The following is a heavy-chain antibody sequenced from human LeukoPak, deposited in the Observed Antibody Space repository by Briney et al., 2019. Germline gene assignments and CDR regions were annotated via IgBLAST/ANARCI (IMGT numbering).Heavy chain of an antibody. Sequence: PGGSLRLSCAASGFTFSSYSINWVRQAPGKGLEWISYISSSSSSIYYAGSVKGRFTIARDNAKNSLYLQMNSLRAEDTAVYYCARVLRYCSSTSCSRAPSDAFDIWGQGTMVTVSS. CDR3: ARVLRYCSSTSCSRAPSDAFDI. CDR1: GFTFSSYS. D-gene: IGHD2-2*01. J-gene: IGHJ3*02. V-gene: IGHV3-48*04. CDR2: ISSSSSSI.